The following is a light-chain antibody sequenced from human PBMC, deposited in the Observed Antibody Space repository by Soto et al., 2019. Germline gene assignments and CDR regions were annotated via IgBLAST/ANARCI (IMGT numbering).Light chain of an antibody. CDR2: DVS. Sequence: ALTQPPSVSGSPGQSLTISCSGTSSDIGLYNRVSWYQQSPGTAPKLMIYDVSNRPSGVPDRFSVSRSGNTASLTISGLQPEDEADYYCCSYTNDNTYVFGTGTKVTVL. J-gene: IGLJ1*01. CDR3: CSYTNDNTYV. V-gene: IGLV2-18*02. CDR1: SSDIGLYNR.